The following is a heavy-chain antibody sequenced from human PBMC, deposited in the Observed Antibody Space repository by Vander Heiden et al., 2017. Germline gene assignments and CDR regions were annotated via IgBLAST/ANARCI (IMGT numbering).Heavy chain of an antibody. V-gene: IGHV6-1*01. CDR1: GDSVSSDSGA. D-gene: IGHD6-19*01. CDR3: ASGRHATGWGC. J-gene: IGHJ4*02. Sequence: QVHLQQSGPGRGKPSQTLPPTCAISGDSVSSDSGACNCSRPSPSRGLEWLGRTYYRSKWYIEYAVSVKGRITSNADTSRNQFSLQLDSVTPEDTALYYCASGRHATGWGCWGQGTLVTVSS. CDR2: TYYRSKWYI.